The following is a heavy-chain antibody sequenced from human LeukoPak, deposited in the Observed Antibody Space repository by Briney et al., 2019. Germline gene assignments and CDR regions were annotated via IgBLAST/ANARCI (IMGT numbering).Heavy chain of an antibody. J-gene: IGHJ4*02. V-gene: IGHV1-2*02. CDR1: GYTFTGYY. Sequence: ASVKVSCKASGYTFTGYYMHWVRQAPGQGLEWMGWINPNNGGTTYAQKFQGRVTMTRDTSITTAYMELSRLRSDDTAVYYCARDAVPAAADYWGQGTLVTVSS. D-gene: IGHD2-2*01. CDR3: ARDAVPAAADY. CDR2: INPNNGGT.